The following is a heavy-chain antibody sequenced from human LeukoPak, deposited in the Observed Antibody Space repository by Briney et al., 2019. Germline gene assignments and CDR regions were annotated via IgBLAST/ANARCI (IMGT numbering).Heavy chain of an antibody. CDR1: GFVFTSYG. Sequence: ASVKVSCKASGFVFTSYGSTWVRQAPGQGLEWMGWISANDGKIHYSERHQGRVTMTTDTVTSTAYMELRSLRSDDTAVYYCARGYCSSTSCWYSDYWGQGTLVTVSS. CDR2: ISANDGKI. J-gene: IGHJ4*02. CDR3: ARGYCSSTSCWYSDY. D-gene: IGHD2-2*01. V-gene: IGHV1-18*01.